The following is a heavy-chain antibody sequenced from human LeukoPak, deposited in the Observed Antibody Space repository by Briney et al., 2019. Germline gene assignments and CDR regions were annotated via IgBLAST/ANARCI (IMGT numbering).Heavy chain of an antibody. D-gene: IGHD1-26*01. J-gene: IGHJ4*02. CDR1: GYIFITYY. V-gene: IGHV1-46*01. Sequence: ASVKVSCKASGYIFITYYIHWVRQAPGQGLEWMGVINPTGGDTSYAQQFQGRVTMTRDTSTSTVYMELSSLRFEDTAVYYCVRDLLACYVYWGQGTLVTVSS. CDR2: INPTGGDT. CDR3: VRDLLACYVY.